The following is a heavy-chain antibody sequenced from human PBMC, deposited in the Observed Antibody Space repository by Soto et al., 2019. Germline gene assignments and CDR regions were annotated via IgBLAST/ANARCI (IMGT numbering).Heavy chain of an antibody. CDR3: TTRPRAPGAFDI. CDR1: GFTFSNAW. Sequence: PGGSLRLSCAACGFTFSNAWMSWVRQAPGKGLEWVGRIKSKTDGGTTDYAAPVKGRFTISRDDSKNTLYLQMNSLKTEDTAVYYCTTRPRAPGAFDIWGQGTMVTVSS. CDR2: IKSKTDGGTT. J-gene: IGHJ3*02. V-gene: IGHV3-15*01.